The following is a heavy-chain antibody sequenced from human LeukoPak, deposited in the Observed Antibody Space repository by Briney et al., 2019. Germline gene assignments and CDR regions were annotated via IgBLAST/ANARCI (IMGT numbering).Heavy chain of an antibody. J-gene: IGHJ4*02. Sequence: ASVTVSCKASGYTFTSYGISWVRQAPGQGLEWMGWISAYNGNTNYAQKLQGRVTMTTDTSTSTAYMELRSLRSDDTAVYYCARDSGDRVIYYGSGSYRPSFDYWGQGTLVTVSS. CDR3: ARDSGDRVIYYGSGSYRPSFDY. D-gene: IGHD3-10*01. CDR1: GYTFTSYG. V-gene: IGHV1-18*01. CDR2: ISAYNGNT.